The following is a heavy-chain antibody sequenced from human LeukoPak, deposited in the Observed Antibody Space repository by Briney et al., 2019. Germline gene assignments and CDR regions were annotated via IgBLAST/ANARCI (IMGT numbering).Heavy chain of an antibody. CDR1: GYTFTSYG. J-gene: IGHJ4*02. D-gene: IGHD2-15*01. CDR3: ASTYCSDGSCYWFSLDY. Sequence: GASVKVSCTASGYTFTSYGIHWVRQAPGQGLEWMGWVSAYSGDTNYAQKVLGRATMTTDTSTSTAYMELRSLRSDDTAVYYCASTYCSDGSCYWFSLDYWGQGTLVTVSS. CDR2: VSAYSGDT. V-gene: IGHV1-18*01.